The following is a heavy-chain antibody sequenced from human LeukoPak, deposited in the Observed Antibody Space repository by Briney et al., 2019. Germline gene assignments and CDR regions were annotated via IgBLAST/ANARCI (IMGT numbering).Heavy chain of an antibody. CDR2: ISAYNGNT. Sequence: ASVEVSCKASGGTFSSYAISWVRQAPGQGLEWMGWISAYNGNTNYAQKLQGRVTMTTDTSTSTAYMELRSLRSDDTAIYYCARNIQWLPDYWGQGTLVTVSS. J-gene: IGHJ4*02. D-gene: IGHD6-19*01. CDR3: ARNIQWLPDY. V-gene: IGHV1-18*01. CDR1: GGTFSSYA.